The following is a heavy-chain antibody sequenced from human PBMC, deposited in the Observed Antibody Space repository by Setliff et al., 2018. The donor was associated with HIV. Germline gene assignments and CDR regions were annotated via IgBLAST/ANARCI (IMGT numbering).Heavy chain of an antibody. J-gene: IGHJ3*02. D-gene: IGHD4-4*01. CDR1: GFTFSNYE. CDR3: ALRVTRNAFDI. V-gene: IGHV3-48*03. Sequence: GGSLRLSCAASGFTFSNYEMNWVRQAPGKGLEWVSYISSSGTTIYYADSVKGRFTISRDNAKNSLYLQMNSLRVEDTAVYYCALRVTRNAFDIWGQGTTVTVSS. CDR2: ISSSGTTI.